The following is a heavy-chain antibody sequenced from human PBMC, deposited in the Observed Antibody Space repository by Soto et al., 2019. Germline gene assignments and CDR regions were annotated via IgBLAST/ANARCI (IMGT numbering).Heavy chain of an antibody. Sequence: NPSETLSLTCTVSGGSISSSGYYWGWIRQPPGKGLEWIGSIYYSGSTYYNPSLKSRVTISVDTSKNQFSLKLSSVTAADTAVYYCAAMAMGAASTYYYYGMDVWGQGTTVTVSS. J-gene: IGHJ6*02. D-gene: IGHD6-13*01. CDR3: AAMAMGAASTYYYYGMDV. CDR2: IYYSGST. V-gene: IGHV4-39*01. CDR1: GGSISSSGYY.